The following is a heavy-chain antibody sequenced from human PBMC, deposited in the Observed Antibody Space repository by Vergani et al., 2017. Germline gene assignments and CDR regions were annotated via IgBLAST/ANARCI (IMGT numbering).Heavy chain of an antibody. V-gene: IGHV1-46*01. CDR2: INRSGGST. CDR1: GGTFSSYA. Sequence: QVQLVQSGAEVKKPGSSVKVSCKASGGTFSSYAISWVRQAPGQGLEWMGIINRSGGSTSYAQKFQGRVTMTRDTSTSTVYMELSSLRSEDTAVYYCARETGIAAAGLDYWGQGTLVTVSS. J-gene: IGHJ4*02. CDR3: ARETGIAAAGLDY. D-gene: IGHD6-13*01.